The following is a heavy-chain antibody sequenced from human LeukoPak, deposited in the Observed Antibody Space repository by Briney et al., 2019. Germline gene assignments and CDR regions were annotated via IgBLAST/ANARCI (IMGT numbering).Heavy chain of an antibody. J-gene: IGHJ4*02. CDR1: GGSISSGGYY. CDR3: ARTDHGDYDC. Sequence: SQTLSLTCTVSGGSISSGGYYWSWIRQHPGKGLEWIGYIYYSGSTYYNPSLESRVTISVDTSKNQFSLKLSPVTAADTAVYYCARTDHGDYDCWGQGTLVTVSS. D-gene: IGHD4-17*01. V-gene: IGHV4-31*03. CDR2: IYYSGST.